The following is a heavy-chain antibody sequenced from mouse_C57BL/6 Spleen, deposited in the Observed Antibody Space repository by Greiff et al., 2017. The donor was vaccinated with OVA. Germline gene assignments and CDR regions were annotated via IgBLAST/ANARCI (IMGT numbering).Heavy chain of an antibody. D-gene: IGHD2-3*01. CDR3: ARSGGVYDEYFDY. CDR2: INPNNGGT. CDR1: GYTFTDYY. V-gene: IGHV1-26*01. J-gene: IGHJ2*01. Sequence: EVQLQQSGPELVKPGASVKISCKASGYTFTDYYMNWVKQSHGKSLEWIGDINPNNGGTSYNQKFKGKATLTVDKSSSTAYMELRSLTSEDSAVYYCARSGGVYDEYFDYWGQGTTLTVSS.